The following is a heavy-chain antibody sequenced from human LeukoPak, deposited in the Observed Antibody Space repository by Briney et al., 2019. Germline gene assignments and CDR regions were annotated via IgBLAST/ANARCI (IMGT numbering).Heavy chain of an antibody. CDR2: INHSGST. CDR1: GGSFSGYY. Sequence: PSETLSLTCAVYGGSFSGYYWSGIRRPPGKGLEWIGEINHSGSTNYNPSLKSRVTISVDTSKNQFSLKLSSVTAADTAVYYCASQGRVAVAGNYYYYMDVWGKGTTVTISS. CDR3: ASQGRVAVAGNYYYYMDV. D-gene: IGHD6-19*01. V-gene: IGHV4-34*01. J-gene: IGHJ6*03.